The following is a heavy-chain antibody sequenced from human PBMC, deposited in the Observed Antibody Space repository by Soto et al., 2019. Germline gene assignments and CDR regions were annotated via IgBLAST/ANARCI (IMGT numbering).Heavy chain of an antibody. CDR1: GYALTGYY. J-gene: IGHJ4*02. V-gene: IGHV1-2*04. Sequence: VKVACKASGYALTGYYVDWVRQAPGQGLEWMGWINPNSGGTNYAQKFQGWVTMTRDTSISTAYMELSRLRSDDTAVYYCARVAWARGARGHFDYCGQGTLVTVSS. CDR2: INPNSGGT. CDR3: ARVAWARGARGHFDY. D-gene: IGHD6-6*01.